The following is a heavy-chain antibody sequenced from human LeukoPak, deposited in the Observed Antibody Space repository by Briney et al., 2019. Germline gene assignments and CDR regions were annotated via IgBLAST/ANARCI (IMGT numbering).Heavy chain of an antibody. J-gene: IGHJ6*02. CDR2: ISSGGMTL. CDR3: ARDDYDIVTGYYSMYSYGVDV. CDR1: GFTFSSYE. D-gene: IGHD3-9*01. V-gene: IGHV3-48*03. Sequence: GGSLRLSCEASGFTFSSYEMNWVRQAPGKGLEWISYISSGGMTLYYADSVRGRFTVSRDNTKNSLFLQMNSLRAEDTAVYFCARDDYDIVTGYYSMYSYGVDVWGQGTAVTVSS.